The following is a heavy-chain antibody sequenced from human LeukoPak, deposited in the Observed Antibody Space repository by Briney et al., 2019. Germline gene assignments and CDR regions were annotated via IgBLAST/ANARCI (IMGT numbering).Heavy chain of an antibody. Sequence: GGSLRLSCEASGFTVSSNYMSWVRQAPGKGLEWVSVIYSGGSTYYADSVKGRFTISRDSSENTLYLQMNSLRAEDTAVYYCARELGDGYNPFDYWGQGTLVTVSS. V-gene: IGHV3-53*01. CDR3: ARELGDGYNPFDY. CDR1: GFTVSSNY. J-gene: IGHJ4*02. D-gene: IGHD5-24*01. CDR2: IYSGGST.